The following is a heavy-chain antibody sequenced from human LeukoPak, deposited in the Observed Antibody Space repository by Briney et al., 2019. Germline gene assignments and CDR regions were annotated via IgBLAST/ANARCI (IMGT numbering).Heavy chain of an antibody. V-gene: IGHV3-30*14. CDR1: GFTFSSYA. CDR2: ISYDGSNK. CDR3: ARDLTRDGYNYGGSFDY. D-gene: IGHD5-24*01. Sequence: GGSLRLSCAASGFTFSSYAMHWVRQAPGKGLEWVAVISYDGSNKYYADSVKGRFTIPRDNSKNTMYLQMNSLRAEDTAVYYCARDLTRDGYNYGGSFDYWGQGTLVTVSS. J-gene: IGHJ4*02.